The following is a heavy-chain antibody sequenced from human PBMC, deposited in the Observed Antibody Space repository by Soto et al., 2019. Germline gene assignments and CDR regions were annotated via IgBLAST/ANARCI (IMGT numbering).Heavy chain of an antibody. J-gene: IGHJ6*04. D-gene: IGHD3-9*01. V-gene: IGHV4-34*01. CDR1: GGSFSGYY. CDR3: ARVDILTVYGCMDV. CDR2: INHSGST. Sequence: SETLSLTCAVYGGSFSGYYWSWIRQSPGKGLEWIGEINHSGSTNYNPSLKRRVNISVDTSKNQFSLKLNSVTAADKAVNYCARVDILTVYGCMDVWGKGTTVTVSS.